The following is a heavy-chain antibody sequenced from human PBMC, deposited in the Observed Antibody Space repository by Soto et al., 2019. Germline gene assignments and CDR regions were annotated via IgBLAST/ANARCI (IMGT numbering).Heavy chain of an antibody. V-gene: IGHV4-59*08. CDR2: IYYSGST. J-gene: IGHJ5*02. CDR3: ARRAGSSWYNWFDP. CDR1: GGSISSYY. D-gene: IGHD6-13*01. Sequence: QVQLQESGPGLVKPSETLSLTCTVSGGSISSYYWSWIRRPPGKGLEWIGYIYYSGSTNYNPSLKSRVTISVDTSKNQFSLKLSSVTAADTAVYYCARRAGSSWYNWFDPWGQGTLVTVSS.